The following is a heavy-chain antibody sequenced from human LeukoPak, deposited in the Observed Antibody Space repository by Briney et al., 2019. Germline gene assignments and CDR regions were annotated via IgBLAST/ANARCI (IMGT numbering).Heavy chain of an antibody. Sequence: ASVKVSCKASGYTFTSYYMHWVRQAPGQGLEWMGWISAYNGNTDYSQRLQGRVTMTTDTSTSTAYMELRSLRSDDAAVYYCATSWGNYDILTGYPLEYWGQGTLVTVSS. V-gene: IGHV1-18*04. J-gene: IGHJ4*02. D-gene: IGHD3-9*01. CDR1: GYTFTSYY. CDR3: ATSWGNYDILTGYPLEY. CDR2: ISAYNGNT.